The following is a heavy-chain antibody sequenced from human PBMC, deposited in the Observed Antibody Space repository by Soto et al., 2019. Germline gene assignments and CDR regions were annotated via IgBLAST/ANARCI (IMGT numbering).Heavy chain of an antibody. CDR1: GFTFSSYA. J-gene: IGHJ6*02. Sequence: GGSLRLSCAASGFTFSSYAMDWVRQAPGKGLEWVAVISYDGSNKYYADSVKGRFTISRDNSKNTLYLQMNSLRAEDTAVYYCARVMAVVPAAPAYYYYGMDVWGQGTTVT. CDR2: ISYDGSNK. V-gene: IGHV3-30-3*01. D-gene: IGHD2-2*01. CDR3: ARVMAVVPAAPAYYYYGMDV.